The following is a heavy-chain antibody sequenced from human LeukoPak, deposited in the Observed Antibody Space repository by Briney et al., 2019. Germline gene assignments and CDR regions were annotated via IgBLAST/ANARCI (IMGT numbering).Heavy chain of an antibody. V-gene: IGHV3-7*01. CDR1: QFTFSNTW. J-gene: IGHJ4*02. CDR2: IKQDGSEK. Sequence: GGALRLSCAHSQFTFSNTWIRWVPPAPGRGVEWVANIKQDGSEKYYVDSVKGRFTISRDNAKNSLYLQMNSLRAEDTAVYYCARPRYSGSYLGSFDCWGQGTLVTVSS. CDR3: ARPRYSGSYLGSFDC. D-gene: IGHD1-26*01.